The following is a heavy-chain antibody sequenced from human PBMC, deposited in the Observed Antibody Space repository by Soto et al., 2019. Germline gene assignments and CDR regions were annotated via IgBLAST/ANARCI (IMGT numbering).Heavy chain of an antibody. V-gene: IGHV1-24*01. J-gene: IGHJ4*02. CDR2: FDPEDGET. CDR1: GYTLTELS. CDR3: AAELSWPRHSIIWYSFDY. Sequence: ASVKVSCKVSGYTLTELSMHWVRQAPGKGLEWMGGFDPEDGETIYAQKYQGRVTMTDYTSTDTAYMELSSLRSEDTAVYYCAAELSWPRHSIIWYSFDYWGQGTLVTVSS. D-gene: IGHD6-13*01.